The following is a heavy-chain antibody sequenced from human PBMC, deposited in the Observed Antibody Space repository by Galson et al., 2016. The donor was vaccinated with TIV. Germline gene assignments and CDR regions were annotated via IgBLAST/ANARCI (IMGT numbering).Heavy chain of an antibody. Sequence: LSLTCTVSGGSISSYYWSWVRQPAGKGLEWIGRIYASGSTNYNPSLQSRVTMSLDTSKNQLSLKLISVTAADTAVYYCATTHFDFWTGPVGGDYWGQGTLVTVSS. CDR3: ATTHFDFWTGPVGGDY. D-gene: IGHD3/OR15-3a*01. J-gene: IGHJ4*02. CDR1: GGSISSYY. CDR2: IYASGST. V-gene: IGHV4-4*07.